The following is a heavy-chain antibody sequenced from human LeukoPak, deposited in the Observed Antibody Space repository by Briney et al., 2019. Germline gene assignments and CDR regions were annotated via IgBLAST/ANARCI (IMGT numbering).Heavy chain of an antibody. J-gene: IGHJ3*02. D-gene: IGHD3-22*01. CDR3: ARDDRTPNYYDSSGYPADAFDI. CDR1: GGTFSSYA. Sequence: ASVKVSCKASGGTFSSYAISWVRQAPGQGLEWMGGIIPIFGTANYAQKFQGRVTITADESTSTAYMELSSLRSEDTAVYYCARDDRTPNYYDSSGYPADAFDIWGQGTMVTVSS. V-gene: IGHV1-69*13. CDR2: IIPIFGTA.